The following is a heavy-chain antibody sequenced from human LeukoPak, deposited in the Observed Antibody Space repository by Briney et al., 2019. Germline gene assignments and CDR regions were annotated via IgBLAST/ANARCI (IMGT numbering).Heavy chain of an antibody. J-gene: IGHJ6*02. CDR1: GYTFTGYY. Sequence: GASVKVSCKASGYTFTGYYMHWVRQAPGQGLEWMGIINPSGGSTSYAQKFQGRVTMTRDTSTSTVYMELSSLRSEDTAVYYCARDPPMGLDSSGSDYGMDVWGQGTTVTVSS. V-gene: IGHV1-46*01. CDR2: INPSGGST. D-gene: IGHD6-19*01. CDR3: ARDPPMGLDSSGSDYGMDV.